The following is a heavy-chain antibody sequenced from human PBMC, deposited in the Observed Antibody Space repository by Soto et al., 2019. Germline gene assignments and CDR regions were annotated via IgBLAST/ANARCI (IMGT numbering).Heavy chain of an antibody. CDR2: ISAYNGNT. CDR3: ARDPTRITIFGVVTSDAYYYYGMDV. J-gene: IGHJ6*02. CDR1: GYTFTSYG. D-gene: IGHD3-3*01. Sequence: GASVKVSFKASGYTFTSYGISWVRQAPGQGLEWMGWISAYNGNTNYAQKLQGRVTMTTDTSTSTAYMELRSLRSDDTAVYYCARDPTRITIFGVVTSDAYYYYGMDVWGQGTTVTVSS. V-gene: IGHV1-18*01.